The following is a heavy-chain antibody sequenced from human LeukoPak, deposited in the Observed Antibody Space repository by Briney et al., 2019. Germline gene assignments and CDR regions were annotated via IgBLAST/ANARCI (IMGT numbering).Heavy chain of an antibody. Sequence: GGSLRLSCAASGFTFSNAWMSWVRQAPGKGLEWVGRIKSKTDGGTTDYAAPVKGRFTISRDDSKNTLYLQMNSLKTEDTAVYYCTTDDYVWGSYRSGYFDYWGQGTLVTVSS. CDR1: GFTFSNAW. D-gene: IGHD3-16*02. V-gene: IGHV3-15*01. CDR3: TTDDYVWGSYRSGYFDY. J-gene: IGHJ4*02. CDR2: IKSKTDGGTT.